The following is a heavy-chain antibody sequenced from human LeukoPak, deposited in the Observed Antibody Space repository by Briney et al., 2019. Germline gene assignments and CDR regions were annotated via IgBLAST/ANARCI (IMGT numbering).Heavy chain of an antibody. CDR2: ISSSSSYI. Sequence: GGSLRLSCVASGFTFSSYSMNWVRQAPGKGLEWVSSISSSSSYIYYADSVKGRFTISRDNAKNSLYLQMNRLRAEDTAVYYCARGDRDLYCSGTSCYPVLGGQGTLVTVSS. D-gene: IGHD2-2*01. CDR1: GFTFSSYS. CDR3: ARGDRDLYCSGTSCYPVL. V-gene: IGHV3-21*01. J-gene: IGHJ4*02.